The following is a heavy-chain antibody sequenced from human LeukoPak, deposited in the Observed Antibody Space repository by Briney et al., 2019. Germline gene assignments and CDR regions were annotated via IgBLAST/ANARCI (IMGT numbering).Heavy chain of an antibody. V-gene: IGHV4-4*09. J-gene: IGHJ4*02. CDR1: GGSFSSFS. D-gene: IGHD1-1*01. CDR2: MQASGDT. CDR3: ARLVRNWNDHFDS. Sequence: SETLSLTCTLSGGSFSSFSWSWIRQPPGKGLEWIGYMQASGDTSFNPALKRRVTVAVDPSKNEFSLHLSSVTAADTAVYYCARLVRNWNDHFDSWGRESWSPSP.